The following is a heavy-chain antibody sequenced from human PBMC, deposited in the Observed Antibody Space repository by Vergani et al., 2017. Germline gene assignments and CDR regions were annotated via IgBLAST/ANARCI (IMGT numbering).Heavy chain of an antibody. J-gene: IGHJ6*03. V-gene: IGHV1-69*04. CDR3: AYCGGDCYSPYYYYYYYMDV. CDR2: IIPILGIA. Sequence: QVQLVQSGAEVKKPGSSVKVSCKASGGTFSSYAISWVRQAPGQGLEWMGRIIPILGIANYAQKFQGRVTITADKSTSTAYMELSSLRSEDTAVYYCAYCGGDCYSPYYYYYYYMDVRGKGTTVTVSS. D-gene: IGHD2-21*01. CDR1: GGTFSSYA.